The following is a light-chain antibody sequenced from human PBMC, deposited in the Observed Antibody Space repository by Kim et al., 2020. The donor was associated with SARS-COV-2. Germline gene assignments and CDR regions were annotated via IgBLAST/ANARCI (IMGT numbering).Light chain of an antibody. CDR1: RLGDKF. J-gene: IGLJ1*01. CDR3: QAWDTNTAF. Sequence: SYELTQPPSVSVSPGQTATITCSGDRLGDKFASWYQQKPGQSPVLVIYQDKKRPSGIPERFSGSNSGNTATLTISGTQPMDEAEYYCQAWDTNTAFFGTGTKVTVL. V-gene: IGLV3-1*01. CDR2: QDK.